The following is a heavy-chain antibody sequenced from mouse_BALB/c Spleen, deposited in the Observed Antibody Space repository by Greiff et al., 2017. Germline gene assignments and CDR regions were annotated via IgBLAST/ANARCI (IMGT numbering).Heavy chain of an antibody. CDR2: INPSTGYT. D-gene: IGHD2-14*01. CDR3: ATHRSWYFDV. Sequence: QVQLQQSGAELAKPGASVKMSCKASGYTFTSYWMHWVKQRPGQGLEWIGYINPSTGYTEYNQKFKDKATLTADKSSSTAYMQLSSLTSEDSAVYYCATHRSWYFDVWGAGTTVTVSS. CDR1: GYTFTSYW. J-gene: IGHJ1*01. V-gene: IGHV1-7*01.